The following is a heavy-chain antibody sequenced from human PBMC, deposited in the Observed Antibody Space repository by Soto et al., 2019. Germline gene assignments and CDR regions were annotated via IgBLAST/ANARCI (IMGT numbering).Heavy chain of an antibody. CDR1: GGSFSGYY. CDR3: ARSGRVHDFWSGSYYGMDV. J-gene: IGHJ6*02. CDR2: INHSGST. D-gene: IGHD3-3*01. Sequence: PSGTLSLTCAVYGGSFSGYYWSWIRQPPGKGLEWIGEINHSGSTNYNPSLKSRVTISVDTSKNQFSLKLSSVTAADTAVYYCARSGRVHDFWSGSYYGMDVWGQGTTVTVSS. V-gene: IGHV4-34*01.